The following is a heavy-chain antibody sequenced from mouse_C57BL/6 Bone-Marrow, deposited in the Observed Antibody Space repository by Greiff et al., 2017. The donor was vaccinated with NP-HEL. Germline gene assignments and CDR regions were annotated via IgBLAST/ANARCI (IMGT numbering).Heavy chain of an antibody. J-gene: IGHJ3*01. CDR2: IYPGSGST. CDR1: GYTFTSYW. V-gene: IGHV1-55*01. Sequence: QVQLQQPGAELVKPGASVKMSCKASGYTFTSYWITWVKQRPGQGLEWIGDIYPGSGSTNYNEKFKSKATLTVDTSSSTAYMQLSSLTSEDSAVYYCARWGLYYDYDGFAYWGQGTLVTVSA. D-gene: IGHD2-4*01. CDR3: ARWGLYYDYDGFAY.